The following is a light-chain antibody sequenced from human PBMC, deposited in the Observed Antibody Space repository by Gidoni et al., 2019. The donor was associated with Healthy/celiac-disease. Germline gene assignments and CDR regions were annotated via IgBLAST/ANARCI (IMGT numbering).Light chain of an antibody. CDR2: DAS. CDR3: QQYDNLPLT. CDR1: QDSSNS. V-gene: IGKV1-33*01. Sequence: DMQMTQSPSPLSASVGDRVTFTCQASQDSSNSLNWYQQKPGKAPKLLIYDASNFETAVPSRFSGSGSGTDFTITISSLQPEDIATYYCQQYDNLPLTFGGGTKVEIK. J-gene: IGKJ4*01.